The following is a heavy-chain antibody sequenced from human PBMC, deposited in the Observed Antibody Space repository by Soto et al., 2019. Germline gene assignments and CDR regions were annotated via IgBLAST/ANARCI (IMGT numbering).Heavy chain of an antibody. V-gene: IGHV4-34*01. D-gene: IGHD5-18*01. CDR1: GGSFRNYY. CDR2: VNHSGEA. Sequence: PSETLSLTCGVYGGSFRNYYWIWVRQPPGKGLEWIGEVNHSGEATYNPSLQSRVSISLDTSNNHFSLKMTSVTAADTAIYFCARGKPSGYRFGPRNFFYYGLDVWGPGTTVTVSS. J-gene: IGHJ6*02. CDR3: ARGKPSGYRFGPRNFFYYGLDV.